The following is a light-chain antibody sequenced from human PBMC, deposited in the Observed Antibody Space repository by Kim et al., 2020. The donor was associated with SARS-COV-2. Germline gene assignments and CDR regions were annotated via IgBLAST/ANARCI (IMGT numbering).Light chain of an antibody. Sequence: IQLTQSPSSLSASVGDRVTITCRASQGINNYLAWYHQEPGKAPKLLVNGVSGFRSGVPPRFSGSGSGTDFTLTITSLQPEDSGTYYCQPLYGYPITFGQGTRLEIK. CDR3: QPLYGYPIT. CDR2: GVS. V-gene: IGKV1-9*01. J-gene: IGKJ5*01. CDR1: QGINNY.